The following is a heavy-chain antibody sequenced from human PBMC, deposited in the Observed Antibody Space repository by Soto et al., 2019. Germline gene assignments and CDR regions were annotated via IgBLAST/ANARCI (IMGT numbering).Heavy chain of an antibody. CDR3: ATQKTHDAFDI. CDR2: FDPEDGET. V-gene: IGHV1-24*01. CDR1: GYTLTELS. Sequence: ASVKVSCKVSGYTLTELSMHWVRQAPGKGLEWMGGFDPEDGETIYAQKFQGRVTMTKDTSTDTAYMELSSLRSEDTAVYYCATQKTHDAFDIWGQGTMVTVSS. J-gene: IGHJ3*02.